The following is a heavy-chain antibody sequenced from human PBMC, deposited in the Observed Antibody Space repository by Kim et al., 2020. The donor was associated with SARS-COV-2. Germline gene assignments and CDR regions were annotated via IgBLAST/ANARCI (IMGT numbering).Heavy chain of an antibody. CDR1: GDSMTNNTLY. J-gene: IGHJ4*02. V-gene: IGHV4-61*02. D-gene: IGHD2-21*02. CDR3: AREGRWSTALDY. Sequence: SETLSLTCSVSGDSMTNNTLYWSWIRQPAGKGLEWIGRVSASGSTNNKSSLRSRVTISLDTSKTQFSLKLNSATAADTAVYYCAREGRWSTALDYWGPGTLVTVSS. CDR2: VSASGST.